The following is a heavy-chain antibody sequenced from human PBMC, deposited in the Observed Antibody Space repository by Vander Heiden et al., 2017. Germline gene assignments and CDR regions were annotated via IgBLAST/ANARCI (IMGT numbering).Heavy chain of an antibody. Sequence: QVQLQQSGPGLVKPSQTLSLPCSLSGDSVPSNSAAWNWIRQSPSRGLEWLGRTYYRSKWYNDYAVSVKSRITINPDTSKNQFSLQLNSVTPEDTAVYYCAREGIGRWELLRLFDYWGQGTLVTVSS. CDR3: AREGIGRWELLRLFDY. J-gene: IGHJ4*02. CDR2: TYYRSKWYN. V-gene: IGHV6-1*01. D-gene: IGHD1-26*01. CDR1: GDSVPSNSAA.